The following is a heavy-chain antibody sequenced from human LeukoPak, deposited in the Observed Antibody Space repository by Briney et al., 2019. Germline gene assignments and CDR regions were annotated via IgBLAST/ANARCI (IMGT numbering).Heavy chain of an antibody. CDR3: AKNIALTGEFDS. V-gene: IGHV1-8*01. CDR2: MNPNSGNT. J-gene: IGHJ4*02. D-gene: IGHD7-27*01. CDR1: GYTFTSYD. Sequence: ASVKVSCKASGYTFTSYDVNWFRQATGQGLEWMGWMNPNSGNTGYAQKFQGRVSLTRDTSMSTAYLELISLRSEDTAVYYCAKNIALTGEFDSWGQGTLVTVSS.